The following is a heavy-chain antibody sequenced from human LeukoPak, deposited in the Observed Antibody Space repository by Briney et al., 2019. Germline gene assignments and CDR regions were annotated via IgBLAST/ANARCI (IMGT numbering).Heavy chain of an antibody. CDR1: GGSFSGYY. CDR2: INHSGST. V-gene: IGHV4-34*01. D-gene: IGHD3-22*01. J-gene: IGHJ4*02. Sequence: SETLSLTCAVYGGSFSGYYWSWIRQPPGKGLEWIGEINHSGSTNYNPSLKSRVTISVDTSKNQFSLKLSSVTAADTAVYYCAKGPGLLAPFDYWGQGTLVTVSS. CDR3: AKGPGLLAPFDY.